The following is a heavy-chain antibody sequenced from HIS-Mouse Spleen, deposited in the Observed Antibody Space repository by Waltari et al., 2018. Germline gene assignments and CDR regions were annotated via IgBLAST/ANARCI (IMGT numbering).Heavy chain of an antibody. D-gene: IGHD7-27*01. CDR2: IYGGGST. CDR1: GFTVSSNY. Sequence: EVQLVETGGGLIQPGGSLRLSCAASGFTVSSNYMSWVRQAPGKGLGWVSVIYGGGSTYYADSVKGRFTISRDNSKNTLYLQMNSLGAEDTAVYYCARKNWGYAFDIWGQGTMVTVSS. V-gene: IGHV3-53*02. J-gene: IGHJ3*02. CDR3: ARKNWGYAFDI.